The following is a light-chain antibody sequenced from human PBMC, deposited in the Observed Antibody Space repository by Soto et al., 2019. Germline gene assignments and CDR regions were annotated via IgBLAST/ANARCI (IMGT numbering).Light chain of an antibody. J-gene: IGKJ1*01. CDR1: QSVRSY. Sequence: EIVLTQPPATVSLSRVERGKLCVMASQSVRSYLLWYQQKPGQAPRLLISDASNRATGIPDRFSGSGSGTDFTLTISRLEPQDFAVYYCQQYGSSPKTFGQGTKVDIK. CDR2: DAS. V-gene: IGKV3-20*01. CDR3: QQYGSSPKT.